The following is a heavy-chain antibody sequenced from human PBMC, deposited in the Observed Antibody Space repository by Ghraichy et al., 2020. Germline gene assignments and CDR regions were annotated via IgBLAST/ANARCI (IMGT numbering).Heavy chain of an antibody. Sequence: LSLTCAASGFTFSSYVMSWVRQAPGKGLEWVSAISGSGGSTYYADSVKGRFTISRDNSKNTLYLQMNSLRAEDTAVYYCAKRYYDFWSGYLIPDYYYYGMDVWGQGTTVTVSS. J-gene: IGHJ6*02. CDR2: ISGSGGST. D-gene: IGHD3-3*01. CDR3: AKRYYDFWSGYLIPDYYYYGMDV. V-gene: IGHV3-23*01. CDR1: GFTFSSYV.